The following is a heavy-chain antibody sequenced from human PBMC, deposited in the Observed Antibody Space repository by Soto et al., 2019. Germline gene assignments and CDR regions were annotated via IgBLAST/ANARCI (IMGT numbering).Heavy chain of an antibody. CDR3: ARVQPAYSGSYLYWYFDL. Sequence: QVQLVESGGGVVQPGRSLRLSCAASGFTFSSYGMHWVRQAPGKGLEWVAVIWYDGSNKYYADSVKGRFTISRDNSKNTLYLQMNSLRAEDTAVYYCARVQPAYSGSYLYWYFDLWGRGTLVTVSS. D-gene: IGHD1-26*01. CDR1: GFTFSSYG. CDR2: IWYDGSNK. V-gene: IGHV3-33*01. J-gene: IGHJ2*01.